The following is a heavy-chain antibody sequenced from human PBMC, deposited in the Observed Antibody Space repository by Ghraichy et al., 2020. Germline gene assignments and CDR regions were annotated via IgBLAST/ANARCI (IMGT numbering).Heavy chain of an antibody. J-gene: IGHJ6*02. D-gene: IGHD5-24*01. CDR3: ARRMATTQSYYYYYGMDV. CDR2: IYSGGST. V-gene: IGHV3-53*01. Sequence: GESLNISCAASGFTVSSNYMSWVRQAPGKGLEWVSVIYSGGSTYYADSVKGRFTISRDNSKNTLYLQMNSLRAEDTAVYYCARRMATTQSYYYYYGMDVWGQGTTVTVSS. CDR1: GFTVSSNY.